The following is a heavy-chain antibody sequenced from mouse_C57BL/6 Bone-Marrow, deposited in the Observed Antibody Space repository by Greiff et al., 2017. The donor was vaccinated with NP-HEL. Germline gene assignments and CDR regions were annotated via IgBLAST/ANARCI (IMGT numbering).Heavy chain of an antibody. CDR1: GFTFSDYY. CDR2: INYDGSST. CDR3: ARARYYGNVRYYFDY. D-gene: IGHD1-1*01. V-gene: IGHV5-16*01. Sequence: EVHLVESEGGLVQPGRSMKLSCTASGFTFSDYYMAWVRQVPEKGLEWVANINYDGSSTYYLDSLKSRFILSRDNAKNILYLQMSSLKSEDTATYYCARARYYGNVRYYFDYWGQGTTLTVSS. J-gene: IGHJ2*01.